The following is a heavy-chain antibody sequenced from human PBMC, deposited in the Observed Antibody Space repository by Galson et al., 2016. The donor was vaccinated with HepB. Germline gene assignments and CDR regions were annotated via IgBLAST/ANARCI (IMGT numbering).Heavy chain of an antibody. V-gene: IGHV1-2*02. CDR3: APVRLQYGYAPRYHFDY. J-gene: IGHJ4*02. Sequence: SVKVSCKASGYNFIGYYMHWVRQAPGQGLEWMGWINPNSGGTKYAQKFQGRVSMTRDTSSTAYMELSRLRSDDTAVYYCAPVRLQYGYAPRYHFDYWGQGTLVTVSS. CDR1: GYNFIGYY. D-gene: IGHD5-18*01. CDR2: INPNSGGT.